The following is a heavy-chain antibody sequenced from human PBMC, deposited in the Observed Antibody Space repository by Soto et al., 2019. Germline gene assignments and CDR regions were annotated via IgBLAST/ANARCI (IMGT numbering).Heavy chain of an antibody. D-gene: IGHD6-13*01. Sequence: ASVKVSCKASGYTFTSYYMHWVRQAPGQGLEWMGIINPSGGSTSYAQKFQGRVTMTRDTSTSTVYMELSSLRSEDTAVYYCAREPAAAAGPLDAFDIWGQGTMVTVSS. V-gene: IGHV1-46*01. J-gene: IGHJ3*02. CDR1: GYTFTSYY. CDR3: AREPAAAAGPLDAFDI. CDR2: INPSGGST.